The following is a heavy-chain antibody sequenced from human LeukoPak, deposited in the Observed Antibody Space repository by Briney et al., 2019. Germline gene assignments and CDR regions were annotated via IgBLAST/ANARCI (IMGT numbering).Heavy chain of an antibody. J-gene: IGHJ4*02. V-gene: IGHV4-59*01. CDR1: GGSISSYD. CDR2: IYSSGST. CDR3: ARSSSGWYRDLNPDY. D-gene: IGHD6-19*01. Sequence: SETLSLTCTVSGGSISSYDWSWIRQPPGKGLEWIGYIYSSGSTNCNPSLKSRVTISVDTTKNQFSLKLSSVTAADTAVYYCARSSSGWYRDLNPDYWGLGTLVTVSS.